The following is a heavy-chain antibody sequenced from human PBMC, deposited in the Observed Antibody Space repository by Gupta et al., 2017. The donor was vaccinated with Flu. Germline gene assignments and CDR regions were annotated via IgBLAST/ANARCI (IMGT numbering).Heavy chain of an antibody. CDR2: VGAGGDRT. V-gene: IGHV3-23*01. Sequence: EVPLLESGGGVVQPGESLRLSCVVSGLTFSDYAMNWVRPAPGEGLEWLSTVGAGGDRTYCADSVMGRFTISRDNSKNTIYLQMNSLRGDDTAVYYCAKDRSGNPAIDYWGQGALVTVSA. CDR3: AKDRSGNPAIDY. D-gene: IGHD4-23*01. CDR1: GLTFSDYA. J-gene: IGHJ4*02.